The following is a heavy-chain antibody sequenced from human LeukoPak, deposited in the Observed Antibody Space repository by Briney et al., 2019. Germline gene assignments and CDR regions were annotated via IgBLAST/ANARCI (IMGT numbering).Heavy chain of an antibody. D-gene: IGHD6-6*01. CDR1: GGSFSGYY. CDR3: ASRLYSSSSTYNWFDP. Sequence: SETLSLTCAVYGGSFSGYYWSWIRQPPGKGLEWLGEINHSGSTNYNPSLKSRVTISVDTSKNQFSLKLSSVTAADTAVYYCASRLYSSSSTYNWFDPWGQGTLVTVTS. V-gene: IGHV4-34*01. J-gene: IGHJ5*02. CDR2: INHSGST.